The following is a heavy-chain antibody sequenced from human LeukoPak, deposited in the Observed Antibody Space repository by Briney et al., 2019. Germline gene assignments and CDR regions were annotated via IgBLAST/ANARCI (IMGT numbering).Heavy chain of an antibody. Sequence: PSETLSLTCAVYGGSFSGYYWSWIRQPPGKGLEWIGEINHSGSTNYNPSLKSRVTISVDTSKNQFSLKLSSVTAADTAVYYCARSPSYYCGSGSYVRSYYYYYMDVWGKGTTVTVSS. V-gene: IGHV4-34*01. CDR2: INHSGST. CDR3: ARSPSYYCGSGSYVRSYYYYYMDV. J-gene: IGHJ6*03. CDR1: GGSFSGYY. D-gene: IGHD3-10*01.